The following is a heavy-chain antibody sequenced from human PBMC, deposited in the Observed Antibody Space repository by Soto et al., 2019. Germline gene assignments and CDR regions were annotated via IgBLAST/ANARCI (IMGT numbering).Heavy chain of an antibody. D-gene: IGHD3-22*01. J-gene: IGHJ4*02. CDR3: ARQGYYDRRNPLFDF. Sequence: QLQLQESGPGLVKPSETLSLTCAVSGGSISSSSYYWGWIRQPPGKGLEWIGTIYYSGSTYYNPSLKSRLTISVDTSKNQFSLNLSSVTAADTAVYYCARQGYYDRRNPLFDFWGQGTLVTVSS. CDR1: GGSISSSSYY. V-gene: IGHV4-39*01. CDR2: IYYSGST.